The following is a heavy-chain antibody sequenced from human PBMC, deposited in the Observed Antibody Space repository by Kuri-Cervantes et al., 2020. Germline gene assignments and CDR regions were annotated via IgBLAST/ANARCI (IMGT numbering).Heavy chain of an antibody. CDR2: IYYSGST. Sequence: GSLRLSCTVSGGSVSSGSYYWSWIRQPPGKGLEWIGYIYYSGSTYYNPSLKSRVTISGDTSKNQFSLKLTSVTAADTAVYYCARTTGTNIIDYWGQGTLVTVSS. J-gene: IGHJ4*02. D-gene: IGHD1-1*01. CDR3: ARTTGTNIIDY. CDR1: GGSVSSGSYY. V-gene: IGHV4-61*01.